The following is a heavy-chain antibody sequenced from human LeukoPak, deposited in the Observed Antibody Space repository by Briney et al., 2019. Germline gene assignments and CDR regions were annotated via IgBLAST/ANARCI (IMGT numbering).Heavy chain of an antibody. CDR3: ARDVSGYRRSDWFDP. D-gene: IGHD3-3*01. Sequence: ASVKVSCKASGYTFTGYYMHRVRQAPGQGLEWMGRINPNSGGTNYAQKFQGRVTMTRDTSISTAYMELSRLRSDDTAVYYCARDVSGYRRSDWFDPWGQGTLVTVSS. V-gene: IGHV1-2*06. J-gene: IGHJ5*02. CDR1: GYTFTGYY. CDR2: INPNSGGT.